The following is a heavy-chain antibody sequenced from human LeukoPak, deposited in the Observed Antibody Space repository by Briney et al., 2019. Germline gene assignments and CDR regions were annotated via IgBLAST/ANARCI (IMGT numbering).Heavy chain of an antibody. CDR1: GYTFTSYG. J-gene: IGHJ6*04. CDR3: ARSPRRSGYDFYGMDV. Sequence: ASVKVSCKASGYTFTSYGISWVRQAPGQGLEWMGWISAYNGNTNYAQKLQGRVTMTTDTSTSTAYMELRSLRSDDTAVYYCARSPRRSGYDFYGMDVWGKGTTVTVSS. V-gene: IGHV1-18*04. D-gene: IGHD5-12*01. CDR2: ISAYNGNT.